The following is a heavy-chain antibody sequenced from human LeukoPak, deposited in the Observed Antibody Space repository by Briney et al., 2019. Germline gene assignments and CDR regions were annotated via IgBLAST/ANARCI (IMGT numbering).Heavy chain of an antibody. D-gene: IGHD3-10*01. CDR2: XSYDGSNK. CDR3: AKDYYYGSGSYYFDY. Sequence: PGGSLRLSCAASGFTFGGYGMHWVRQTPGKGLEWVAXXSYDGSNKYYADSVKGRFTISRDNSKNTLYLQMNSLRAEDTAVYYCAKDYYYGSGSYYFDYWGQGTLVTVSS. CDR1: GFTFGGYG. J-gene: IGHJ4*02. V-gene: IGHV3-30*18.